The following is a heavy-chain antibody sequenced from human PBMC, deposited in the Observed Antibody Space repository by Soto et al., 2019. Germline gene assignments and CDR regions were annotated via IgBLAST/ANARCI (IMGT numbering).Heavy chain of an antibody. CDR2: IYYSGST. CDR1: GGSISSSSYY. J-gene: IGHJ5*02. V-gene: IGHV4-39*01. CDR3: ARHRFDYSNYGWFDP. D-gene: IGHD4-4*01. Sequence: QLQLQESGPGLVKPSETLSLTCTVSGGSISSSSYYWGWIRQPPGKGLEWIGSIYYSGSTYYNPSLKSRVTISVDTSKNQFSLKLSSVTAADTAVYYCARHRFDYSNYGWFDPWGQGTLVTVSS.